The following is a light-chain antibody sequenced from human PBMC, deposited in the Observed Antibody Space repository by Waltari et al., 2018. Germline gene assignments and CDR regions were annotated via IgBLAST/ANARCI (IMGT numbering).Light chain of an antibody. Sequence: QSALTQPASVSGSPGQSITISCTGTSSDVGSYNLVPWYQQHPGKAPKLMIYEVSKRPSGVSNRFSGSKSGNTASLTISGLQAEDEADYYCCSYAGSSTHVVFGGGTKLTVL. CDR2: EVS. V-gene: IGLV2-23*02. CDR3: CSYAGSSTHVV. J-gene: IGLJ2*01. CDR1: SSDVGSYNL.